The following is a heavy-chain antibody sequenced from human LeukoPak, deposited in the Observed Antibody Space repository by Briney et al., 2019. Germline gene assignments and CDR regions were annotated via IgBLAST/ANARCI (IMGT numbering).Heavy chain of an antibody. J-gene: IGHJ6*04. CDR2: IFYSGST. CDR1: GDSISTSSYY. D-gene: IGHD3-3*01. CDR3: ARGGRFLDAV. V-gene: IGHV4-39*07. Sequence: SETLSLTCTVSGDSISTSSYYWGWIRQPPGKGLEWIGNIFYSGSTYYNPSLKSRLTISVDTSKNQFSLKLSSVTAADTAVYYCARGGRFLDAVWGKGTTVTVSS.